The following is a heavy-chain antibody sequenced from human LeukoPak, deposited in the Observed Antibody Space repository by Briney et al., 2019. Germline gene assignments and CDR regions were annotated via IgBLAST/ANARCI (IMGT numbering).Heavy chain of an antibody. Sequence: PGGSLRLSCAASGFTFSRYGTHWVRQAPGKGLEWVAVIWYDGSNKYYADSVKGRFTISRDNSKNMLYLQMNSLNAEDTAVYYCVRAYDILTGPEYWGQGTLVTVSS. CDR3: VRAYDILTGPEY. D-gene: IGHD3-9*01. CDR2: IWYDGSNK. CDR1: GFTFSRYG. J-gene: IGHJ4*02. V-gene: IGHV3-33*01.